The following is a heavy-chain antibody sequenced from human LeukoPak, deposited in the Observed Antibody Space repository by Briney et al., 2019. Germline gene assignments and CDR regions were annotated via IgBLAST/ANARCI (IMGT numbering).Heavy chain of an antibody. J-gene: IGHJ4*02. CDR2: IHISGTT. V-gene: IGHV4-4*07. CDR3: ARRDYYASLGQDY. CDR1: GVSIGNYY. D-gene: IGHD3-10*01. Sequence: PSETLSLTCTVSGVSIGNYYWSWIRQSAGKGLEWIGRIHISGTTNYSPSLKSRVTMSVDPSKNQFSLKLISVTAADTAVYYCARRDYYASLGQDYWGQGTLVTVSS.